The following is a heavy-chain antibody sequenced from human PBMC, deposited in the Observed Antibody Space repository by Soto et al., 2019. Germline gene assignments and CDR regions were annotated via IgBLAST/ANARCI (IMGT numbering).Heavy chain of an antibody. D-gene: IGHD3-10*01. CDR3: ARGVRFQGRVYYLDF. J-gene: IGHJ4*02. CDR2: IKQDESEK. V-gene: IGHV3-7*01. Sequence: EVQLVESGGGLVQPGGSLRLSCAASGFTFSSYWMSWVRQAPGKGLEWVANIKQDESEKDYVDSVKGRFTISRDNDKKSLYLEMNSLRAEDTAVYYCARGVRFQGRVYYLDFWGQGTLVTVSS. CDR1: GFTFSSYW.